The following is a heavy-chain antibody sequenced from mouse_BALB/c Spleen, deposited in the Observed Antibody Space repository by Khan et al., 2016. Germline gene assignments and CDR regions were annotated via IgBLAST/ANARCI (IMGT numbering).Heavy chain of an antibody. Sequence: QVQLQQSGAELMKPGASVKISCKATGYTFNNYWIEGVKQRPGHGLEWIGDILTGSGNSNYNENLKGKATFTADTSSNTAYMQLSSLKSEDSAVYYGATACSSMHYCGQCTSFPLSS. CDR1: GYTFNNYW. V-gene: IGHV1-9*01. CDR2: ILTGSGNS. CDR3: ATACSSMHY. J-gene: IGHJ4*01.